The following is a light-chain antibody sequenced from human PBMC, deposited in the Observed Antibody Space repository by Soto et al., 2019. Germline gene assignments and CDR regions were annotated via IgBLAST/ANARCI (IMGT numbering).Light chain of an antibody. CDR3: SSYTNRNTVL. CDR2: DVT. CDR1: SSDVGGYNS. Sequence: QSVLAQPASVSGSPGQSITISCTGTSSDVGGYNSVSWYQQHPGKAPKLMIYDVTTRPSGVSNRFSGSKSGNTASLTISGLQAEDEADYYCSSYTNRNTVLFGGGTKLTVL. V-gene: IGLV2-14*01. J-gene: IGLJ2*01.